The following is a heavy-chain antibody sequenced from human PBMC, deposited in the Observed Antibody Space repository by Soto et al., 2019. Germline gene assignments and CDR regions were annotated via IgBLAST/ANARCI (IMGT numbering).Heavy chain of an antibody. Sequence: QVQLVESGGGVVQPGRSLRLSCAASGFTFSSYGMHWVRQAPGKGLEWVAVISYDGSNKYYADSVKGRFTITRDNSKNTLYLQMNSLRAEDTAVYYCAKDHDYGDHNYWYFDLWGRGTLVTVSS. CDR1: GFTFSSYG. CDR3: AKDHDYGDHNYWYFDL. J-gene: IGHJ2*01. V-gene: IGHV3-30*18. CDR2: ISYDGSNK. D-gene: IGHD4-17*01.